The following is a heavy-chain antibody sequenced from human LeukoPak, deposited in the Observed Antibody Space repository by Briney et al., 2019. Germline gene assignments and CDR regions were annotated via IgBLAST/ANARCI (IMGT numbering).Heavy chain of an antibody. D-gene: IGHD1-26*01. CDR2: ISGSGGST. V-gene: IGHV3-23*01. CDR3: AKVGVVGATGRYFDY. Sequence: GGSLRLSCAASGFTFSSYAMSWVRQAPGKGLEWVSAISGSGGSTYYADSVKGRFTTSRDNSKNTLYLQMNSLRAEDTAVYYCAKVGVVGATGRYFDYWGQGTLVTVSS. J-gene: IGHJ4*02. CDR1: GFTFSSYA.